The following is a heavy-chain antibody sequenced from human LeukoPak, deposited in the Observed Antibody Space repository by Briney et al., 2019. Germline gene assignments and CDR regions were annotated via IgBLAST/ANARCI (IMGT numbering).Heavy chain of an antibody. V-gene: IGHV3-74*01. CDR3: ARAGAATDYYYMDV. CDR2: INSDGSST. CDR1: GFTFSSYW. J-gene: IGHJ6*03. Sequence: RGSLRLSCAASGFTFSSYWMHWVRQAPGKGLVWVSRINSDGSSTSYADSVKGRFTISRDNAKNTLYLQMNSLRAEDTAVYYCARAGAATDYYYMDVWGKGTTVTVSS. D-gene: IGHD1-26*01.